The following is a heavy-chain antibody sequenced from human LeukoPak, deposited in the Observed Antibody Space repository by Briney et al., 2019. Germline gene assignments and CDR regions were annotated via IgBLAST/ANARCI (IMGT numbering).Heavy chain of an antibody. D-gene: IGHD6-19*01. CDR3: ARQTGQWLAIDY. CDR1: GGSISSFY. Sequence: SETLSLTCTVSGGSISSFYWTWIRQTPGKGLEWIGYIYDSGSTYNPSLKSRVTLSVDTSKNQCSLKLSSVTAADTAVYYCARQTGQWLAIDYWGQGTLVTVSS. J-gene: IGHJ4*02. CDR2: IYDSGST. V-gene: IGHV4-59*08.